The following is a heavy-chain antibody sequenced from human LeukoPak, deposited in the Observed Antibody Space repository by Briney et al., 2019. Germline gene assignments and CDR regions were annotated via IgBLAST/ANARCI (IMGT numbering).Heavy chain of an antibody. D-gene: IGHD5-18*01. CDR2: ISSSGGST. V-gene: IGHV3-23*01. CDR3: AKAGSYGPYRYYFDY. Sequence: GGSLRLSCAASGFTFSSYALSWVRQAPGKGLEWVSAISSSGGSTYYADSVKGRFTTSRDNSKNTLYLQMSSLRADDTAVYYCAKAGSYGPYRYYFDYWGQGTLVTVSS. CDR1: GFTFSSYA. J-gene: IGHJ4*02.